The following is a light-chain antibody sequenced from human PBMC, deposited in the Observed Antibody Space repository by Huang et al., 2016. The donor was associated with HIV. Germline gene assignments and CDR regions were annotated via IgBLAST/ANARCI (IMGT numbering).Light chain of an antibody. V-gene: IGKV3-20*01. CDR2: GKS. CDR1: QSISSSY. CDR3: QRYGTSPVFS. J-gene: IGKJ3*01. Sequence: EIVLTQSPGTLSLSPGERATLSCRAGQSISSSYLAWYQPKPGQAPRLVIYGKSSRATGIPDRFSGSGSGTDFTLIISRLEPEDFAVYYCQRYGTSPVFSFGPGTKVDIK.